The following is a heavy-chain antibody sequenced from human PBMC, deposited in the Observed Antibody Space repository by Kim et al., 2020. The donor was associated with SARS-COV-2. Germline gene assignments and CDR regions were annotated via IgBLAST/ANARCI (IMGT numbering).Heavy chain of an antibody. CDR3: AKDNMEV. CDR1: EFTFSRYD. Sequence: GGSLRLSCAASEFTFSRYDIHWVRQAPGKGLEWVSAITYDGSKKYYADSVKGRFTISRDNSKSTLYLQMNSLRAEDTAVFYCAKDNMEVWGQGTTVTVSS. CDR2: ITYDGSKK. J-gene: IGHJ6*02. V-gene: IGHV3-30*18.